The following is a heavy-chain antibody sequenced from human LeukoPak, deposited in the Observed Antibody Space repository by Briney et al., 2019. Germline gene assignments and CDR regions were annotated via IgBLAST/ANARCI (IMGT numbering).Heavy chain of an antibody. CDR1: GFTFDDYA. J-gene: IGHJ4*02. CDR3: AKDMRLKLWFGELSY. Sequence: PGRSLRLSCAASGFTFDDYAMHWVRQAPGKGLEWVSGISWNSGSIGYADSVKGRFTISRDNAKNSLYLQMNSLRAEDMALYYCAKDMRLKLWFGELSYWGQGTLVTVSS. D-gene: IGHD3-10*01. V-gene: IGHV3-9*03. CDR2: ISWNSGSI.